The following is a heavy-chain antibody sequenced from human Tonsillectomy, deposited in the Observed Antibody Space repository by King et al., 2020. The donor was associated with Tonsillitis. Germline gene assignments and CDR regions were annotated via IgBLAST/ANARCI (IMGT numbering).Heavy chain of an antibody. CDR3: AKDITIFGVGSNDY. D-gene: IGHD3-3*01. J-gene: IGHJ4*02. CDR1: GFTFSSYA. CDR2: ISGSGGST. V-gene: IGHV3-23*01. Sequence: VQLLESGGGLVQPGGSLRLSCAASGFTFSSYAMSWVRQAPGKGLEWVSAISGSGGSTYYADSVKGRFTVSRDNSKNTLYLQMNSLRAEDTAVYYCAKDITIFGVGSNDYWGQGTLVTVSS.